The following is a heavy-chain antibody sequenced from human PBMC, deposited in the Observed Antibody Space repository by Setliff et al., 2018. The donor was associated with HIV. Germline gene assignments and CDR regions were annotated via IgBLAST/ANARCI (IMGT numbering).Heavy chain of an antibody. CDR2: FDPEDGEK. D-gene: IGHD3-10*01. Sequence: ASVKVSCKVSGSTLREVAMHWVRQAPGKGLEWMGGFDPEDGEKIYAQKFQGRVTMTEDTSTDTAYMELSSLTSDDTAVYFYARGALLAVFDFDHWGHGTQVTVSS. J-gene: IGHJ4*01. CDR3: ARGALLAVFDFDH. V-gene: IGHV1-24*01. CDR1: GSTLREVA.